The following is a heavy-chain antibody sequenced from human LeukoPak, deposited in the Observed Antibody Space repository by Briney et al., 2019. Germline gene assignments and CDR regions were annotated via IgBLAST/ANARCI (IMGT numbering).Heavy chain of an antibody. CDR1: GGTFSSYT. CDR2: IIPILGIA. D-gene: IGHD2-15*01. V-gene: IGHV1-69*02. J-gene: IGHJ6*02. Sequence: SVKVSCKASGGTFSSYTISWVRQAPGQGLEWMGRIIPILGIANYAQKFQGRVTITADKSTSTAYMELSSLRSEDTAVYYCARGVVAATIYYYYYVMDVWGQGTTVTVSS. CDR3: ARGVVAATIYYYYYVMDV.